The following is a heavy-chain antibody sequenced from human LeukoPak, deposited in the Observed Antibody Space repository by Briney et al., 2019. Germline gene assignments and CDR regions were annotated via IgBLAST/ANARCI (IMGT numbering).Heavy chain of an antibody. V-gene: IGHV4-34*01. J-gene: IGHJ4*02. CDR1: GGSFSGYY. Sequence: SETLSLTCAVYGGSFSGYYWSWIRQPPGKGLEWIGEINHSGSTNYNPSLKSRVTISVDTSKNQFSLKLSSVTAADTAVYYCARDCTGGWNDYWGQGTLVTVSS. D-gene: IGHD2-8*02. CDR3: ARDCTGGWNDY. CDR2: INHSGST.